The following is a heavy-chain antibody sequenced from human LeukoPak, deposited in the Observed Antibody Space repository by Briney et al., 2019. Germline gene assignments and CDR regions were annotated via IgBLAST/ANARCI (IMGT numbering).Heavy chain of an antibody. V-gene: IGHV3-21*01. CDR1: AFSFSNYN. Sequence: GGSLRLSCAASAFSFSNYNMNWVRQAPGKGLEWVSSITSSGSYIYYADSVKGRFTISRDNAKNTLYLQMNSLRAEDTAVYYCAKVVSGYSYGYRDDAFDIWGQGTMVTVSS. CDR2: ITSSGSYI. D-gene: IGHD5-18*01. J-gene: IGHJ3*02. CDR3: AKVVSGYSYGYRDDAFDI.